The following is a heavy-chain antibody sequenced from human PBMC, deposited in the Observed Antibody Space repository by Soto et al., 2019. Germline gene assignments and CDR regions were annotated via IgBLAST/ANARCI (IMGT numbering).Heavy chain of an antibody. Sequence: PSETLSLTCTVSGGSISGHYWIWIRQPPGEGMEWIGYIYYSGGTNYNPSLKSRVTISLDKSKSQFSLRLISVTAADTAVYYCTREQSDDNYFDPWGQGTLVTVSS. CDR1: GGSISGHY. D-gene: IGHD6-19*01. CDR2: IYYSGGT. J-gene: IGHJ5*02. CDR3: TREQSDDNYFDP. V-gene: IGHV4-59*11.